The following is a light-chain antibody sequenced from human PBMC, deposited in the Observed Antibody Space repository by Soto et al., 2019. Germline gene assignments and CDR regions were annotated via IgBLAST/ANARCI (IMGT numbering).Light chain of an antibody. V-gene: IGKV3D-20*01. CDR1: QSVSSSY. CDR2: GAS. CDR3: QHYTSSSEA. J-gene: IGKJ1*01. Sequence: EIVITQAPASVSRSPVERATLSCGASQSVSSSYLAWYQQKAGLAPRLLIYGASTRATGIPDRFSGSASGTDFTLTISGLQSEDFATYYCQHYTSSSEAFGQGTKVDIK.